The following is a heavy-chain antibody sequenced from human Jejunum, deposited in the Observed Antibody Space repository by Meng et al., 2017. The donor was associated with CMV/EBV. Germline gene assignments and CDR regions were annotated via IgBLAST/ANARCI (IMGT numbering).Heavy chain of an antibody. CDR1: GDSIGSGSFY. CDR2: IFASGNT. D-gene: IGHD3-22*01. Sequence: HVQVQDSVPGLVKPSETLSLTCTVSGDSIGSGSFYWSWVRQPAGKGLEWIGRIFASGNTNYNPSLKSRVTISVDRSKNQFSLRLSSVTAPDTAVYYCARGYDSRGYGTHSFDYWGQGTLVTVSS. CDR3: ARGYDSRGYGTHSFDY. J-gene: IGHJ4*02. V-gene: IGHV4-61*02.